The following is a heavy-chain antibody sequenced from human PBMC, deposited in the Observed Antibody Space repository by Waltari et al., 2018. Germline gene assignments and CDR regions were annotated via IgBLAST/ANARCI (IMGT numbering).Heavy chain of an antibody. CDR3: ATLATGSYGGLF. Sequence: QLQLQESGPGLVKPSETLSLTCTVSGGSISSSSYYWGWIRQPPGKGLEWIGSIYYSGSTYYNPSLKSRVTISVDTSKNQFSLKLSAVTASDTAVYYCATLATGSYGGLFWGQGTLVTVSS. CDR1: GGSISSSSYY. J-gene: IGHJ4*02. V-gene: IGHV4-39*01. D-gene: IGHD1-26*01. CDR2: IYYSGST.